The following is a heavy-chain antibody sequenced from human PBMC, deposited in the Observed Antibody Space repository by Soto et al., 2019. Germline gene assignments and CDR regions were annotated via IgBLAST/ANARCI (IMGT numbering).Heavy chain of an antibody. CDR3: ARGPHPQREPPNGYRDF. V-gene: IGHV1-18*01. D-gene: IGHD1-1*01. J-gene: IGHJ6*03. CDR2: ISAYNGNT. CDR1: GYTFSSYD. Sequence: ASVKVSCKASGYTFSSYDISWVRQAPGQGLEWMGWISAYNGNTNYAQKLQGRVTMTTDTSTSTAYIELRSLRSDEPAGYFGARGPHPQREPPNGYRDFWGKGIVVTVS.